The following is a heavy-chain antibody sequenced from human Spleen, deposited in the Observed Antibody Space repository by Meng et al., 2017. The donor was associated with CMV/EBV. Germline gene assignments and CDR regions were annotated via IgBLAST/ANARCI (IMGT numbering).Heavy chain of an antibody. CDR1: GGTFSSYA. D-gene: IGHD6-13*01. V-gene: IGHV1-69*05. CDR2: IIPIFGTA. Sequence: SVKVSCKASGGTFSSYAISWVRQAPGQGLEWMGGIIPIFGTANYAQKFQGRVTITTDESTSTAYMELSSLRSEDTAVYYCAREVAAAANNWFDPRGQGTLVTVSS. J-gene: IGHJ5*02. CDR3: AREVAAAANNWFDP.